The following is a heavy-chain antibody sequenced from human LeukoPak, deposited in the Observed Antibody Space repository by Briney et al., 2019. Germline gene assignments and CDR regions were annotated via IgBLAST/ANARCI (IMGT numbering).Heavy chain of an antibody. D-gene: IGHD6-6*01. Sequence: GGSLRLSCAASGFTFSSYGMPWVRQAPGKGLEWVAVISYDGSNKYYADSVKGRFTISRDNAKNSLYLQMNSLRAEDTAVYYCARDQEYSSSAALDYWGQGTLVTVSS. J-gene: IGHJ4*02. V-gene: IGHV3-30*03. CDR3: ARDQEYSSSAALDY. CDR2: ISYDGSNK. CDR1: GFTFSSYG.